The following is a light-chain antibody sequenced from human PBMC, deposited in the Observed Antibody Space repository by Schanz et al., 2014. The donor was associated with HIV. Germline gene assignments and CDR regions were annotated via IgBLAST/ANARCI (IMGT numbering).Light chain of an antibody. CDR2: AAS. J-gene: IGKJ5*01. V-gene: IGKV1-39*01. CDR1: QSISIY. Sequence: DIQMTQSPSSLSASVGDRVTITCRASQSISIYLNWYQQKPGKAPKLLISAASSLQSGVPSRFSGSGSGTDFTLTISSLQPEDVGTYYCQQSYSAPITFGQGTRLQIK. CDR3: QQSYSAPIT.